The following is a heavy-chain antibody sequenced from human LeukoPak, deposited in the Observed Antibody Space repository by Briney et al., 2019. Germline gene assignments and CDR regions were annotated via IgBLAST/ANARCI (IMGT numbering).Heavy chain of an antibody. V-gene: IGHV3-23*01. CDR2: ISGSGGST. CDR1: GFTFSSYA. D-gene: IGHD4-17*01. J-gene: IGHJ4*02. CDR3: AKALYGDYFDY. Sequence: GRSLRLACAASGFTFSSYAMHWVRQAPGKGLEWVSAISGSGGSTYYADSVKGRFTISRDNSKNTLYLQMNSLRAEDTAVYYCAKALYGDYFDYWGQGTLVTVSS.